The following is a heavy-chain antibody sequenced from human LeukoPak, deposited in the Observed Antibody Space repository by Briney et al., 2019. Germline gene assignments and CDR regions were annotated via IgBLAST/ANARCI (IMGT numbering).Heavy chain of an antibody. V-gene: IGHV1-46*01. CDR2: INPSGGSA. Sequence: GASVKVSCKASGYTFTSYYMHWVRQAPGQGLEWMGIINPSGGSASYAQKFQSRVTMTRDTSTSTVYMELSSLRSEDTAVYYCARDSMVRGVIIPTGYYGMDVWGKGTTVTVSS. CDR1: GYTFTSYY. J-gene: IGHJ6*04. CDR3: ARDSMVRGVIIPTGYYGMDV. D-gene: IGHD3-10*01.